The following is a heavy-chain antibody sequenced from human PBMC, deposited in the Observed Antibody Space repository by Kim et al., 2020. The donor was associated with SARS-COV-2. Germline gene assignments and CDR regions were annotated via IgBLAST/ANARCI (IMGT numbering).Heavy chain of an antibody. CDR2: INHSGST. Sequence: SETLSLTCAVYGGSFSGYYWSWIRQPPGKGLEWIGEINHSGSTNYNPSLKSRVTISVDTSKNQFSLKLSSVTAADTAVYYCAREYSNYFLRGAFDIWGQGTMVTVSS. CDR3: AREYSNYFLRGAFDI. CDR1: GGSFSGYY. V-gene: IGHV4-34*01. D-gene: IGHD4-4*01. J-gene: IGHJ3*02.